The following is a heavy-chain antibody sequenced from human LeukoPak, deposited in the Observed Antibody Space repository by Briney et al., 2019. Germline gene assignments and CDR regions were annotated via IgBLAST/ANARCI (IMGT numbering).Heavy chain of an antibody. D-gene: IGHD3-10*01. J-gene: IGHJ4*02. CDR2: IRGDGSKK. V-gene: IGHV3-7*03. Sequence: PGGSLRLSCAASGFTFSSYGMTWFRQAPGKGLGWLSNIRGDGSKKYYVDSVKGRFTISRDNAKDSLYLQMSSLGAEDTAVYYCARYYYGPGTHYAIYWGQGTLVTVSS. CDR1: GFTFSSYG. CDR3: ARYYYGPGTHYAIY.